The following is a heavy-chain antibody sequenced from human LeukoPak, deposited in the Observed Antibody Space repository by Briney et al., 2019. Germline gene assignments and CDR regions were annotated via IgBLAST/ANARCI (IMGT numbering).Heavy chain of an antibody. J-gene: IGHJ5*02. D-gene: IGHD3-16*01. CDR3: AKDIGIISLTNWFDP. Sequence: PGGSLRLSCAASGFTFSSYAMSWVRQAPGKGLEWVSAISGSGGSTYYADSVKGRFTISRDNSKNTLYLQMNSLRAEDTAVYYCAKDIGIISLTNWFDPWGQGTLVTVSS. CDR1: GFTFSSYA. V-gene: IGHV3-23*01. CDR2: ISGSGGST.